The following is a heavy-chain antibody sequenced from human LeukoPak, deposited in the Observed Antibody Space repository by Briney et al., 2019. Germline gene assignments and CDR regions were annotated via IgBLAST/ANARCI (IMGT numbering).Heavy chain of an antibody. V-gene: IGHV1-69*13. CDR2: IIPIFGTA. J-gene: IGHJ4*02. CDR1: GGTFSSYA. CDR3: ARSVSSWLGSGAQYYFDY. D-gene: IGHD6-19*01. Sequence: ASVKVSCKASGGTFSSYAISWVRQAPGQGLEWMGGIIPIFGTANYAQKFQGRVTITADESTSTAYMELSSLRSEDTAVYYCARSVSSWLGSGAQYYFDYWAREPWSPSPQ.